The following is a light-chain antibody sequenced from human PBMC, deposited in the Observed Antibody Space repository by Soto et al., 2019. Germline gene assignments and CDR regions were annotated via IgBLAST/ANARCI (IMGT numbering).Light chain of an antibody. Sequence: QSALTQPASVSGSPGQSITISCTGTSSDVGGYNYVSWYQQHPGKAPKLMIYAVSHRPSGVSNRFSGSKSGNTASLTISGLQAEDEADYYCSSYTSSSTLLYVFGTGTKLTVL. CDR2: AVS. CDR3: SSYTSSSTLLYV. V-gene: IGLV2-14*01. J-gene: IGLJ1*01. CDR1: SSDVGGYNY.